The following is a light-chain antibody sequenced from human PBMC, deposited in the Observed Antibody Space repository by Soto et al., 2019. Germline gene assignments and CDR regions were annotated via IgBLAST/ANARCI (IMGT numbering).Light chain of an antibody. CDR3: QQYADYSGT. CDR2: GAS. CDR1: QYISKW. J-gene: IGKJ2*01. Sequence: DIQMTQSPSTLSASVGDRVTITCRASQYISKWLAWYQQRPGRAPKLLIYGASTLQTGVPSRFSSSGSGTDFTLTISSLQPDDFATYYCQQYADYSGTFGQGTKLESK. V-gene: IGKV1-5*01.